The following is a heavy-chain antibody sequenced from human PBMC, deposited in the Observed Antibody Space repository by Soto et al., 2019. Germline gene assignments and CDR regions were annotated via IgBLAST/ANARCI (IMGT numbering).Heavy chain of an antibody. D-gene: IGHD6-19*01. Sequence: EVQLVESGGGVVRPGGSLRLSCAASGFTFDDYGMSWVRQAPGKGLEWVSGINWNGGSTGYADSVKGRFTISRDNAKNALYLQMNSLRAEDAALYYCARLYSSGWYGPGRYWGQGTLVTVSS. V-gene: IGHV3-20*04. CDR3: ARLYSSGWYGPGRY. CDR2: INWNGGST. CDR1: GFTFDDYG. J-gene: IGHJ4*02.